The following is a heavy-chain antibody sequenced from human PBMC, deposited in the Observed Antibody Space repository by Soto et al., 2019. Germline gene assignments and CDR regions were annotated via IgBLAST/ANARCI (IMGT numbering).Heavy chain of an antibody. Sequence: SETLSLTCTVSGGSLSPYYWVWLRQPPEKGLEWIGRIYSTGSTLYNPSLKSRITISVDTSKNHFSLQLTSVTAADTAVYYCARGAGFSYASTWFDIWGQGTLVTVSS. CDR3: ARGAGFSYASTWFDI. V-gene: IGHV4-59*01. D-gene: IGHD5-18*01. CDR2: IYSTGST. CDR1: GGSLSPYY. J-gene: IGHJ5*02.